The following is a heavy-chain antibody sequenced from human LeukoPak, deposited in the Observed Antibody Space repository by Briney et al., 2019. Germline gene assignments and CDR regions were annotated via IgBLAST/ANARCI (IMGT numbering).Heavy chain of an antibody. CDR3: ATSSPYDFWSGYGEG. V-gene: IGHV1-8*01. Sequence: ASVKVSCKASGYTFTSYDINWVRQATGQGLEWMGWMNPNSGNTGYAQKFQGRVTMTRNTSISTAYMELSSLRSEDTAVYYCATSSPYDFWSGYGEGWGQGTLVTVSS. D-gene: IGHD3-3*01. J-gene: IGHJ4*02. CDR1: GYTFTSYD. CDR2: MNPNSGNT.